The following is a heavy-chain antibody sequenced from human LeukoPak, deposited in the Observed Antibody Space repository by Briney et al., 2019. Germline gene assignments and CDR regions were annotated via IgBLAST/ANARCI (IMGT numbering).Heavy chain of an antibody. J-gene: IGHJ6*02. Sequence: GGSLRLSCAASGFTFSSYDMPWVRQATGKGLEWVSAIGTAGDTYYPGSVKGRFTISRENAKNSLYLQMNSLRAGDTAAYYCARGGGHSSSWYYNYYGMDVWGQGTTVTVSS. CDR3: ARGGGHSSSWYYNYYGMDV. D-gene: IGHD6-13*01. V-gene: IGHV3-13*01. CDR1: GFTFSSYD. CDR2: IGTAGDT.